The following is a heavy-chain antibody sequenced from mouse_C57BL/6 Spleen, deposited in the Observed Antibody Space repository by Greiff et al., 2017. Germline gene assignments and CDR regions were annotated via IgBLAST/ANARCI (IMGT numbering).Heavy chain of an antibody. CDR3: ASYSNYLFAY. CDR1: GFTFSDYG. D-gene: IGHD2-5*01. J-gene: IGHJ3*01. Sequence: EVQVVESGGGLVKPGGSLKLSCAASGFTFSDYGMHWVRQAPEKGLEWVAYISSGSSTIYYADTVKGRFTISRDNAKNTLFLQMTSLRSEDTAMYYCASYSNYLFAYWGQGTLVTVSA. V-gene: IGHV5-17*01. CDR2: ISSGSSTI.